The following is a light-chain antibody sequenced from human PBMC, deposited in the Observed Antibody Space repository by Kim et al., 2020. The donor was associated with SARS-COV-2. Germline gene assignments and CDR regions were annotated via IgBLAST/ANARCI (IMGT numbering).Light chain of an antibody. CDR2: GAS. CDR1: QSLSSN. Sequence: EIVMTQSPDTLSVSPGETATLSCRASQSLSSNLAWYQHKPGQAPRLLIYGASTRATGVPARFSGNGSETEFTLSISRLQSEDFVVYYCQQYDNSWAFGQGTKVDIK. V-gene: IGKV3-15*01. J-gene: IGKJ1*01. CDR3: QQYDNSWA.